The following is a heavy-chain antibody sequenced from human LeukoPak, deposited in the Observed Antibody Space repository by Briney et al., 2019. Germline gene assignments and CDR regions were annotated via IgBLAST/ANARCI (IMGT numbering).Heavy chain of an antibody. CDR2: IKEDGSEI. D-gene: IGHD5-12*01. CDR1: GFTFANYW. Sequence: GGSLRLSCAAPGFTFANYWMGWVRQAPGKGLEWVANIKEDGSEIYYVDSVKGRFTISRDTAKDSLYLQMNSLRAEDTAVYYCARDGGNRGYDLYDYGAQGTLVTVSS. J-gene: IGHJ4*02. V-gene: IGHV3-7*01. CDR3: ARDGGNRGYDLYDY.